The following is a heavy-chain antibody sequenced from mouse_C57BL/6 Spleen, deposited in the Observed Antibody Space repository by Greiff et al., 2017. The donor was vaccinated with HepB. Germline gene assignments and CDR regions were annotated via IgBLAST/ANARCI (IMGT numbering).Heavy chain of an antibody. CDR2: INYDGSST. V-gene: IGHV5-16*01. Sequence: EVQLVESEGGLVQPGSSMKLSCTASGFTFSDYYMAWVRQVPEKGLEWVANINYDGSSTYYLDSLKSRFIISRDNAKNILYLQMSSLKSEDTATYYCARITEGAMDYWGQGTSVTVSS. CDR3: ARITEGAMDY. CDR1: GFTFSDYY. J-gene: IGHJ4*01.